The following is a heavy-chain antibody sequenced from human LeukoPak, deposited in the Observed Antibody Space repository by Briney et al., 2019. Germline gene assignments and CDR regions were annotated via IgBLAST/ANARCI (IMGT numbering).Heavy chain of an antibody. D-gene: IGHD4-17*01. CDR2: IYNSGST. Sequence: SETLSLTCTVSGGSISSYYWNWIRQPPGKGLEWIGHIYNSGSTKYNPSLETRVTISVDTSKHEISLKLSSVTAADTAVYYCARVSGDYAGDYYYYMDVWGKGTTVTISS. CDR3: ARVSGDYAGDYYYYMDV. V-gene: IGHV4-59*01. CDR1: GGSISSYY. J-gene: IGHJ6*03.